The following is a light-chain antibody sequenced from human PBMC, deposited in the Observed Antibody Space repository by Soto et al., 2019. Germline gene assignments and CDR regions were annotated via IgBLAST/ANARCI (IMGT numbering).Light chain of an antibody. CDR1: GSNLGAGYD. Sequence: QSVLAQPPSVSGAPGQRVTISRTGSGSNLGAGYDVHWYQQVPGTAPKLLIYDNNNRPSGVPDRFSGSKSGTSASLAIAGLRAEDEADYYCQSHDNSLSGRVFGTGTKVTVL. J-gene: IGLJ1*01. V-gene: IGLV1-40*01. CDR3: QSHDNSLSGRV. CDR2: DNN.